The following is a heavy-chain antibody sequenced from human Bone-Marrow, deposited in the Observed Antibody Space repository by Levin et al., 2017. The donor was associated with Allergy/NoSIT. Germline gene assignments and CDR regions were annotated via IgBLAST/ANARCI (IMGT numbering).Heavy chain of an antibody. D-gene: IGHD1-1*01. CDR3: AKKQGGTSGFSFDV. Sequence: PGGSLRLSCAVSGFTISEYAMAWVRQAPGKGLEWVSVITGGGFNTYYGDSVKGRFTVSRDDSKDTLYLDLRSLRAEDTAVYYCAKKQGGTSGFSFDVWGQGTMVTVSS. V-gene: IGHV3-23*01. J-gene: IGHJ3*01. CDR2: ITGGGFNT. CDR1: GFTISEYA.